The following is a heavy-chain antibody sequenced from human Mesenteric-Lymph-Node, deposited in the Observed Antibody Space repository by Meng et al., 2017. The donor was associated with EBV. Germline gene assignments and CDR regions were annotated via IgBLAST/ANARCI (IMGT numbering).Heavy chain of an antibody. D-gene: IGHD6-19*01. V-gene: IGHV4-4*02. CDR3: ARVGQWLPIDY. CDR2: IYHSGST. CDR1: GGSISSSNW. J-gene: IGHJ4*02. Sequence: QGQLQGSGPRRVKPSGTLSLTCAVSGGSISSSNWWSWVRQPPGKGLEWIGEIYHSGSTNYNPSLKSRVTISVDKSKDQFSLNLSSVTAADTAVYYCARVGQWLPIDYWGQGTLVTVSS.